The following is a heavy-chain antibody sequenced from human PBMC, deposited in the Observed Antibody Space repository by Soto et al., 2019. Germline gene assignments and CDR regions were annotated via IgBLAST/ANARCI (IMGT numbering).Heavy chain of an antibody. CDR1: GFTFSIHG. CDR3: ARETSSGRRHRIDY. CDR2: IWHDGTNR. D-gene: IGHD6-19*01. Sequence: GGSLRLSCVASGFTFSIHGMHWVRQAPGKGLEWVTVIWHDGTNRFYADSVKGRFTISRDISENTVYLQMDSLRSEDTAAYYFARETSSGRRHRIDYWGQETLVTVSS. V-gene: IGHV3-33*01. J-gene: IGHJ4*02.